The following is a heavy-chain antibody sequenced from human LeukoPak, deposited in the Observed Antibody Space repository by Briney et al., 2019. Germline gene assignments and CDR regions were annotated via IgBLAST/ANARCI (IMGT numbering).Heavy chain of an antibody. J-gene: IGHJ5*02. CDR2: IYSGGST. CDR1: GFTVSSNY. Sequence: PGGSLRLSCAASGFTVSSNYMSWVRQAPGKGLEWVSVIYSGGSTYYADSVKGRFTISRDNSKNTLYLQMNSLRAEDTAVYYCLKGVRGVNWFDPRGQGTLVTVSS. D-gene: IGHD3-10*01. CDR3: LKGVRGVNWFDP. V-gene: IGHV3-66*01.